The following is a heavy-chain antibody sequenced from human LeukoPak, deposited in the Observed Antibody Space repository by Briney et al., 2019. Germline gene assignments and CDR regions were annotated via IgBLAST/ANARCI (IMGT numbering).Heavy chain of an antibody. CDR2: MNPNSGNT. D-gene: IGHD2-2*02. CDR3: AVVGCSSTSCYRTMYYYGMDV. J-gene: IGHJ6*02. CDR1: GYTFTSYD. Sequence: ASVKVSCKASGYTFTSYDINWVRQATGQVLAWMGWMNPNSGNTGYAQKFQGRVTMTRNTSISTAYMELSSLRSEDTAVYYCAVVGCSSTSCYRTMYYYGMDVWGQGTTVTVSS. V-gene: IGHV1-8*01.